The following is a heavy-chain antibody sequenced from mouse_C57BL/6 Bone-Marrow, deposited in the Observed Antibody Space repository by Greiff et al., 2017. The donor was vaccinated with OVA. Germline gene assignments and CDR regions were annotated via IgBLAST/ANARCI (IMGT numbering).Heavy chain of an antibody. CDR2: ISSGSSTI. CDR1: GFPFSDYG. V-gene: IGHV5-17*01. D-gene: IGHD2-4*01. Sequence: EVKLVESGGGLVKPGGSLKLSCAASGFPFSDYGMHWVRQAPEQGLEWVAYISSGSSTIYYADTVTGRFTISRDNAKNTLFLQMTSLRSEDTAMYYCARLYDYDGSGAWFAYWGQGTLVTVSA. CDR3: ARLYDYDGSGAWFAY. J-gene: IGHJ3*01.